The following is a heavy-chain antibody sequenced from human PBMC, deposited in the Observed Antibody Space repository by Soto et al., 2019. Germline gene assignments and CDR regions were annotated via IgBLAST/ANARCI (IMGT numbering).Heavy chain of an antibody. V-gene: IGHV4-34*01. Sequence: SETLSLTCAVYGGSFSGYYWSWIRQPPGKGLEWIGEINHSGSTNYNPSLKSRVTISVDTSKNQFSLKLSSVTAADTAVYYCARNRRTKYSNYGLWYWFDPWGQGTLVTAPQ. J-gene: IGHJ5*02. CDR2: INHSGST. D-gene: IGHD4-4*01. CDR3: ARNRRTKYSNYGLWYWFDP. CDR1: GGSFSGYY.